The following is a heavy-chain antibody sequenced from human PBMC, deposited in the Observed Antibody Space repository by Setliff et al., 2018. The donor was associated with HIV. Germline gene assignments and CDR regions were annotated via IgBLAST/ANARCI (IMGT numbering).Heavy chain of an antibody. V-gene: IGHV1-46*01. Sequence: ASVKVSCKASGYTFTSHYIHWVRQAPGQGLEWMGIINPCGAITNYAQNFQGRVTMTGDTSTNTVYMELSSLRSEDTAVYYCARVEYYYDSSGYYYDYWGQVTLVTVSS. CDR3: ARVEYYYDSSGYYYDY. J-gene: IGHJ4*02. CDR1: GYTFTSHY. CDR2: INPCGAIT. D-gene: IGHD3-22*01.